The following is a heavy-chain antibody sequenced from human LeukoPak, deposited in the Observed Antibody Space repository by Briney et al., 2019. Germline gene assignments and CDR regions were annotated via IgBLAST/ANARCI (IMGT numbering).Heavy chain of an antibody. CDR2: IYYSGST. CDR1: GGSISSYY. D-gene: IGHD6-19*01. CDR3: AREDSSGWYDY. J-gene: IGHJ4*02. V-gene: IGHV4-59*01. Sequence: SETLSLTCAVSGGSISSYYWSWIRQPPGKGLEWIGYIYYSGSTNYNPSLKSRVTISVDTSKNQFSLKLSSVTAADTAVYYCAREDSSGWYDYWGQGTLVTVSS.